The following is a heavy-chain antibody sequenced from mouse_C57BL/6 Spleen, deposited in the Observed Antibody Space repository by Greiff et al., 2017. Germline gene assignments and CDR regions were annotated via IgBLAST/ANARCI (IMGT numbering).Heavy chain of an antibody. J-gene: IGHJ3*01. CDR3: ARGGYGSQTWFAY. V-gene: IGHV5-4*01. D-gene: IGHD1-1*01. CDR1: GFTFSSYA. Sequence: EVQRVESGGGLAKPGGSLKLSCAASGFTFSSYAMSWVRQTPEKRLEWVATISDGGSYTYYPDNVKGRFTISRDNAKNNLYLQMSHLKSEDTAMYYCARGGYGSQTWFAYWGQGTLVTVSA. CDR2: ISDGGSYT.